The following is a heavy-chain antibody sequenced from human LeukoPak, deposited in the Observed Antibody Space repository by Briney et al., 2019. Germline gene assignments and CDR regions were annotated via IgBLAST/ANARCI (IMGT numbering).Heavy chain of an antibody. CDR3: VTDHLGYCSSTSCYAGYFQQ. V-gene: IGHV4-31*03. Sequence: SQTLSLTCTVSGGSISSGGYYWSWIRQHTGKGLEWIGYFCYSGSNNYNPSLQTRVIISADTSKHQFSLKLSSVTVSATAVYYCVTDHLGYCSSTSCYAGYFQQWGQGSLVTVSS. CDR1: GGSISSGGYY. D-gene: IGHD2-2*01. J-gene: IGHJ1*01. CDR2: FCYSGSN.